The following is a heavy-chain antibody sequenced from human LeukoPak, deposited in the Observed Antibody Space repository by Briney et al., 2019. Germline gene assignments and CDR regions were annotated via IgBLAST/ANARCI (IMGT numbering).Heavy chain of an antibody. Sequence: SETLSLTCAVYGGSFSGYCWSWIRQPPGKGLEWIGEINHSGSTNYNPSLKSRVTISVDTSKSQFSLKLSSVTAADTAVYYCARQKEVIAVTGGYYYYMDVWGKGTTVTISS. CDR1: GGSFSGYC. CDR3: ARQKEVIAVTGGYYYYMDV. V-gene: IGHV4-34*01. CDR2: INHSGST. J-gene: IGHJ6*03. D-gene: IGHD6-19*01.